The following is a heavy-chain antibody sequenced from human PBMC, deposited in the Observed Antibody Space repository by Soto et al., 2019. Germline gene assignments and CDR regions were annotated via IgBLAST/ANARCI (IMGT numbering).Heavy chain of an antibody. V-gene: IGHV4-59*01. J-gene: IGHJ5*02. CDR1: GGSISGYY. Sequence: TSETLSLTCTVSGGSISGYYWSWIRQPPGKGLEWIGYISYSGNTNYNPSLKSRVTISVDTSKNQFSLKLSSVTAADTAVYYCAGSYCSSTSCYSGYSPWFDPWGQGTLVTVSS. D-gene: IGHD2-2*01. CDR2: ISYSGNT. CDR3: AGSYCSSTSCYSGYSPWFDP.